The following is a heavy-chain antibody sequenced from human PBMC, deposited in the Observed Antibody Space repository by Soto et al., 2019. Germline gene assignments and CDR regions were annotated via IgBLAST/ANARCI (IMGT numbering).Heavy chain of an antibody. CDR1: GGSCSGYY. CDR3: ARGSKVSTYYYDSSGYDYFDY. V-gene: IGHV4-34*01. J-gene: IGHJ4*02. D-gene: IGHD3-22*01. CDR2: INHSGST. Sequence: PSETLSLTCAVEGGSCSGYYWSWISQPPGKGLEWIGEINHSGSTNYNPSLKSRVTISVDTSKNQFSLKLSSVTAADTAVYYCARGSKVSTYYYDSSGYDYFDYWGQGTLVTVSS.